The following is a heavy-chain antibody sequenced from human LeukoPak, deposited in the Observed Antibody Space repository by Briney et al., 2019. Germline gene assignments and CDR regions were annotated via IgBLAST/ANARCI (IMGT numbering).Heavy chain of an antibody. CDR1: GGSISSSYYY. V-gene: IGHV4-39*07. Sequence: KTSETLSLTCTVSGGSISSSYYYWGWIRQPPGKGLEWIGTIYYSGSTYYNPSLKSRVTISEDTSKNQFSLKLSSVTAADTAVYYCTFNLGSGSYAFDIWGQGTMVTVSS. D-gene: IGHD3-10*01. CDR2: IYYSGST. J-gene: IGHJ3*02. CDR3: TFNLGSGSYAFDI.